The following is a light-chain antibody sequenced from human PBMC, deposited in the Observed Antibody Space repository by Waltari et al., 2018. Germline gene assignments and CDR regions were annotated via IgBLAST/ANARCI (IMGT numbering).Light chain of an antibody. J-gene: IGLJ2*01. V-gene: IGLV2-23*02. Sequence: QSALTQPVSVSGSPGQSIVISCTESSGDLGSYNLVAWYQHHPGKVPKVIISEVGKRPSGVYVRFSGSKSGKTAYLTISGLQTEDEADYYCCSPATNGGLIFGGGTKLTVL. CDR3: CSPATNGGLI. CDR2: EVG. CDR1: SGDLGSYNL.